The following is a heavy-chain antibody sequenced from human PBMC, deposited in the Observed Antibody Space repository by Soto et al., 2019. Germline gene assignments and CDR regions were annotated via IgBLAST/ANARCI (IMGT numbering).Heavy chain of an antibody. CDR2: INHSGST. CDR3: ARAGAVIVVVPAAKRNWFDP. Sequence: SETLSLTCAVYGGSFSGYYWSWIRQPPGKGLEWIGEINHSGSTNYNPSLKSRVTISVDTSKNQFSLKLSSVTAADTAVYYCARAGAVIVVVPAAKRNWFDPWGQGTLVTVSS. J-gene: IGHJ5*02. CDR1: GGSFSGYY. V-gene: IGHV4-34*01. D-gene: IGHD2-2*01.